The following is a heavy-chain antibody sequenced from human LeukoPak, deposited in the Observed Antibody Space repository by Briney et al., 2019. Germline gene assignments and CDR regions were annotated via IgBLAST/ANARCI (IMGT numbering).Heavy chain of an antibody. Sequence: GGSLRLSCAASGFTFSSYSMNWVRQAPGKGLEWVSSISSSSSYIYYADSVKGRFTISRDNAKNSLYLQMNSLRAEDTAVYYCASDSSSWYWFDPWGQGTLVTVSS. CDR1: GFTFSSYS. D-gene: IGHD6-13*01. CDR3: ASDSSSWYWFDP. V-gene: IGHV3-21*01. J-gene: IGHJ5*02. CDR2: ISSSSSYI.